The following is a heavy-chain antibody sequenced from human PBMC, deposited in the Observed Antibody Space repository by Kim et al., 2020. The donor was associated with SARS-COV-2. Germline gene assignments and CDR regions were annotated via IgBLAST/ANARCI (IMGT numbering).Heavy chain of an antibody. V-gene: IGHV3-21*01. CDR3: ARGGGYSSSHVDY. Sequence: YADSVKGRFTISRDNAKNSLYLQMNSLRAEDTAVDYCARGGGYSSSHVDYWGQGTLVTVSS. J-gene: IGHJ4*02. D-gene: IGHD6-13*01.